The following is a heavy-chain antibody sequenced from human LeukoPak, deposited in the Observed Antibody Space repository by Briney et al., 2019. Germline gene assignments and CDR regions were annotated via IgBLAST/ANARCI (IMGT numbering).Heavy chain of an antibody. V-gene: IGHV3-53*01. Sequence: GGSLRLSCAASGFTVSSNYMSWVRQAPGKGLEWVSVIYSGGSTYYADSVKGRFTISRDNSKNTLYLQMNSLRAEDTAVYYCARDAGGYGRESRQYYFDYWGQGTLVTVSS. CDR1: GFTVSSNY. CDR3: ARDAGGYGRESRQYYFDY. D-gene: IGHD5-18*01. J-gene: IGHJ4*02. CDR2: IYSGGST.